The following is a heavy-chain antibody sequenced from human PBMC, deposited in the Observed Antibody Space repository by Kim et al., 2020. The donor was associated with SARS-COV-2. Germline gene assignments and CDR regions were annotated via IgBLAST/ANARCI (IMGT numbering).Heavy chain of an antibody. D-gene: IGHD6-19*01. V-gene: IGHV1-24*01. CDR1: GYTLTEFY. CDR2: SNPEDGDT. Sequence: ASVKVSCKVSGYTLTEFYMHWVRQVPGKGLEWMGGSNPEDGDTNYAQKFQGRVTMTEDTSTDTAYMELSSLRSEDTAVYYCATGAAVTGKPNWFDPWGQGTLVTVSS. CDR3: ATGAAVTGKPNWFDP. J-gene: IGHJ5*02.